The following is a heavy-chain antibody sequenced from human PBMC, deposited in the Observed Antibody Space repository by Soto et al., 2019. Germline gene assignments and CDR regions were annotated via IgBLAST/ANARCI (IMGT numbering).Heavy chain of an antibody. D-gene: IGHD5-12*01. J-gene: IGHJ4*02. CDR2: IYWVDDK. V-gene: IGHV2-5*02. CDR1: GFSLSTNGMG. Sequence: QITVKESGLTLVKPTQTLTLTCTFSGFSLSTNGMGVGWIRQSPGKALEWLALIYWVDDKRYSPSLRSRLTNSQHTPKDQVNLTLTTIDPVDTATSSFARLTRGAYDLGRLWEKFDYWGQGTLVTFSS. CDR3: ARLTRGAYDLGRLWEKFDY.